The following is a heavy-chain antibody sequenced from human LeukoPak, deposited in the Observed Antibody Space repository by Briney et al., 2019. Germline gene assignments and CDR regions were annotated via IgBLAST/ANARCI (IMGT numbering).Heavy chain of an antibody. J-gene: IGHJ2*01. Sequence: PGGSLRLSRAASGFTFSSYAMSWARQAPGQGREWVSAISGSGGRTYYAASVKGRLTISTDNSKNTLYLEMISLRASDTAVYYCAKDSCGYYYGVWWYFDRSSRGTLVTVSS. D-gene: IGHD3-22*01. CDR1: GFTFSSYA. V-gene: IGHV3-23*01. CDR3: AKDSCGYYYGVWWYFDR. CDR2: ISGSGGRT.